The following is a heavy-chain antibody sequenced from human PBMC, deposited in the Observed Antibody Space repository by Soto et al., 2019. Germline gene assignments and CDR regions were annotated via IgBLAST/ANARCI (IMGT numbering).Heavy chain of an antibody. CDR2: IYDSGST. D-gene: IGHD7-27*01. Sequence: PSETLSLTCTVSGGSISSSYWSWIRQPPGKGLEWIGHIYDSGSTYYNSSLKSRVTMSVDTSKNQFSLQLNSVTPEDTAVYYCTRDLPPYINGDTSWFDPWGQGTLVTVSS. CDR3: TRDLPPYINGDTSWFDP. V-gene: IGHV4-59*12. J-gene: IGHJ5*02. CDR1: GGSISSSY.